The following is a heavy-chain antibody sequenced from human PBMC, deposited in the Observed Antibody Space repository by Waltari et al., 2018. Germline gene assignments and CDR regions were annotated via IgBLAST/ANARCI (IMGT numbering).Heavy chain of an antibody. CDR3: ARATNHAFDN. V-gene: IGHV3-7*01. J-gene: IGHJ4*02. CDR2: IKEDGSAQ. Sequence: EVQVVESGGGLVQPGGSLRLSCEPSGFAFSSSWISWLRQAPGQGLEWVANIKEDGSAQYYLDSVRGRFTISRDNTKNSLFLQMNSLRAEDTAVYFCARATNHAFDNWGQGTLVTVSS. CDR1: GFAFSSSW.